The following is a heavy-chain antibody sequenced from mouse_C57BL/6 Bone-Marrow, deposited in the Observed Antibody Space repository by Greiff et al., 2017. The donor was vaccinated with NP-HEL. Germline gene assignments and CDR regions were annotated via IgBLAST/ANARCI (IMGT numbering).Heavy chain of an antibody. CDR3: ARYWYCDV. CDR1: GYTFPSYD. CDR2: IYPRDGST. J-gene: IGHJ1*03. V-gene: IGHV1-85*01. Sequence: VQLQQSGPELVKPGASVKLSCKASGYTFPSYDINWVKQRPGQGPEWIGWIYPRDGSTKYYEQFKGKATLTVDTSSSTAYMELHSLTSEDSAVYFCARYWYCDVWGTGTTVTVSS.